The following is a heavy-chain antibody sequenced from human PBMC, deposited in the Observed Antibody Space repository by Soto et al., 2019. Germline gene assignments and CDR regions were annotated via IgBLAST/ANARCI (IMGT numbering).Heavy chain of an antibody. Sequence: QVQLVQSGAEVKKPGASVKVSCKASGYSFTDYGMHWVRQAPGQSLEWMGWINAGNGDTKYSQKFQARVTITRDTSASTAYMELSSLRSEDTAVYYCAREGKVYWGQGTLVTVSS. J-gene: IGHJ4*02. V-gene: IGHV1-3*01. CDR1: GYSFTDYG. CDR3: AREGKVY. D-gene: IGHD3-10*01. CDR2: INAGNGDT.